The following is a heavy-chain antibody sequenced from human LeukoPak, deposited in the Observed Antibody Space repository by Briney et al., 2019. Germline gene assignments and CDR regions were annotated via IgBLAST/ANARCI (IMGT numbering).Heavy chain of an antibody. CDR2: IIPILGIA. CDR3: ADGSGSHYDSSGNWFDP. D-gene: IGHD3-22*01. J-gene: IGHJ5*02. Sequence: GASVKVSCKASVGTFSSYAISWVRQAPGQGLEWMGRIIPILGIANYAQKFQGRVTITADKSTSTAYMELSSLRSEDTAVYYCADGSGSHYDSSGNWFDPWGQGTLVTVSS. V-gene: IGHV1-69*04. CDR1: VGTFSSYA.